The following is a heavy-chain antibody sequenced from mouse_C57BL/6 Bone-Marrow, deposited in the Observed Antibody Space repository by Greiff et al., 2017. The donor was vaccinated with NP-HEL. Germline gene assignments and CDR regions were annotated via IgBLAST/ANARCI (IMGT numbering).Heavy chain of an antibody. V-gene: IGHV1-64*01. CDR1: GYTFTSYW. J-gene: IGHJ2*01. CDR3: ADYYGSSPHFDY. D-gene: IGHD1-1*01. CDR2: IHPNSGST. Sequence: QVQLQQSGAELVKPGASVKLSCKASGYTFTSYWMHWVKQRPGQGLEWIGMIHPNSGSTNYNEKFKSKATLTVDKSSSTAYMQLSSLTSEDSAVYYCADYYGSSPHFDYWGQGTTLTVSS.